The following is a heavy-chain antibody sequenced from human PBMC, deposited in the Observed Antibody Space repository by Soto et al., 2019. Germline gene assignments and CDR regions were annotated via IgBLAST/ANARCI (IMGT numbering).Heavy chain of an antibody. CDR3: AKVLWELLCPGYFDY. V-gene: IGHV3-23*01. J-gene: IGHJ4*02. Sequence: EVQLLESGGGLVQPGGSLRLSCAASGFTFSSYAMSWVRQAPGKGLEWVSAISGSGGSTYHADSVKGRFTISRDNSKNTLYLQMNSLRAEDTAVYYCAKVLWELLCPGYFDYWGQGTLVTVSS. CDR1: GFTFSSYA. D-gene: IGHD1-26*01. CDR2: ISGSGGST.